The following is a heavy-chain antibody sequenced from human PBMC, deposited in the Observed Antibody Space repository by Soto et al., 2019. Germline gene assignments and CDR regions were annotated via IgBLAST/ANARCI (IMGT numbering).Heavy chain of an antibody. V-gene: IGHV1-69*18. D-gene: IGHD3-16*01. CDR2: IIPVFRTS. CDR3: AKDGSWDGGGGES. CDR1: GVTFSSYA. J-gene: IGHJ4*02. Sequence: QVQLVQSGAELKKPGSSVKVSCSASGVTFSSYAFTWVRQAPGQGLEWMGNIIPVFRTSNYAQGFQGRLTIRADESTNTIYMELSSLRSEDTAVYFCAKDGSWDGGGGESWGQGTLVIVSS.